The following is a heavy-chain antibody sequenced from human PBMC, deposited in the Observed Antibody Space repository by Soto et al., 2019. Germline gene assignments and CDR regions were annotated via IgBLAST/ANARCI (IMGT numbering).Heavy chain of an antibody. J-gene: IGHJ4*02. CDR3: GLDGHY. V-gene: IGHV3-30*03. D-gene: IGHD1-1*01. Sequence: GGSLRLSCAASGFTFSSYSMNWVRQAPGKGLEWVAVISYDGTIKDYTDSVKGRFTISRDNSKHTLSLEMNNLRPDDTAVYYCGLDGHYSGQGTLVTVAS. CDR2: ISYDGTIK. CDR1: GFTFSSYS.